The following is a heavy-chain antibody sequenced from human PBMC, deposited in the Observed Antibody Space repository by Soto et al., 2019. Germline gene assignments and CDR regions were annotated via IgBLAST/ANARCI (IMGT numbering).Heavy chain of an antibody. D-gene: IGHD6-13*01. V-gene: IGHV4-39*01. Sequence: QLQLQESGPGLVKPSETLSLTCTVSGGSISSSSYYWGWIRQPPGKGLEWIGSIYYSGSTYYTPSLKSRVTISVDTSKNQFSLKLSSVTAADTAVYYCARQYTTGYSSSWLYWFDPWGQGTLVTVSS. CDR2: IYYSGST. CDR3: ARQYTTGYSSSWLYWFDP. J-gene: IGHJ5*02. CDR1: GGSISSSSYY.